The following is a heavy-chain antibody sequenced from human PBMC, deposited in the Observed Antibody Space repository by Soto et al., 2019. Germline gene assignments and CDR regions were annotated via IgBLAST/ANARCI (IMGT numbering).Heavy chain of an antibody. CDR3: VREESYYDRRGFDT. D-gene: IGHD3-22*01. Sequence: QVQLVQSGPEVTKPGASVKVSCKASGFIFTGYYIHWVRQAPGQRLEWMGWINGHSGVTSYSQTFQGRVTMTRDTPTTTAYMELSSLTSDDTALYYCVREESYYDRRGFDTWGQGNLVTVSS. V-gene: IGHV1-2*02. CDR2: INGHSGVT. CDR1: GFIFTGYY. J-gene: IGHJ5*02.